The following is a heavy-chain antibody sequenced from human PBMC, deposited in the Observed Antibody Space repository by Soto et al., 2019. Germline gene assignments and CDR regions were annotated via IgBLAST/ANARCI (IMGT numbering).Heavy chain of an antibody. J-gene: IGHJ4*02. CDR3: AKRSPYSSGWYSPIFDY. CDR1: GFSFSDYA. D-gene: IGHD6-19*01. Sequence: GGSLRLSCAASGFSFSDYAMSWVRQAPGKGLEWVSVISESGGTTHYADSVRGRFTVSRDNSKNSLSLRMNSLRDEDTAVYFCAKRSPYSSGWYSPIFDYWGQGALVTAPQ. V-gene: IGHV3-23*01. CDR2: ISESGGTT.